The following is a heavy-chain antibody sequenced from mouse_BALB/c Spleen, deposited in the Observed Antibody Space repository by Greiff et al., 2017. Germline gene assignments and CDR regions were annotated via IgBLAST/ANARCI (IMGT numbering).Heavy chain of an antibody. V-gene: IGHV5-9-4*01. CDR3: ARDSDSFDYAMDY. J-gene: IGHJ4*01. D-gene: IGHD3-1*01. Sequence: EVMLVESGGGLVKPGGSLKLSCAASGFTFSSYAMSWVRQSPEKRLEWVAEISSGGSYTYYPDTVTGRFTISRDNAKYTLYLEMSRLRSEDTAMYYCARDSDSFDYAMDYWGQGTSVTVSS. CDR2: ISSGGSYT. CDR1: GFTFSSYA.